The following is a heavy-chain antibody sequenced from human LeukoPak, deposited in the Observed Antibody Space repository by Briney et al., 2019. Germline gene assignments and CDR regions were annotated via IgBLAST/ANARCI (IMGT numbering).Heavy chain of an antibody. J-gene: IGHJ4*02. CDR2: ISGSGGST. D-gene: IGHD3-16*01. V-gene: IGHV3-23*01. Sequence: GGSLRLSCAASGFTFSSYAMSWVRQAPGKGLEWVSAISGSGGSTYYADSVKGRFTISRDNAKNSLYLQMNSLRAEDTAVYYCARDQGRRGVSLDYWGQGTLVTVSS. CDR3: ARDQGRRGVSLDY. CDR1: GFTFSSYA.